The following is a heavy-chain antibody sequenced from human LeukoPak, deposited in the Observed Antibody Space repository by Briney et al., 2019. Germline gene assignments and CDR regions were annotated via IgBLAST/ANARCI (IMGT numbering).Heavy chain of an antibody. CDR1: GFTFSSYG. CDR2: ISYDGSNK. CDR3: AKDDQYSSYARQLFDY. D-gene: IGHD4-11*01. V-gene: IGHV3-30*18. J-gene: IGHJ4*02. Sequence: PGGSLRLSCAASGFTFSSYGMHWVRQAPGKGLEWLAVISYDGSNKYYADSVKGRFTISRDNSKNTLYLQMNSLRAEDTAVYYCAKDDQYSSYARQLFDYWGQGTLVTVSS.